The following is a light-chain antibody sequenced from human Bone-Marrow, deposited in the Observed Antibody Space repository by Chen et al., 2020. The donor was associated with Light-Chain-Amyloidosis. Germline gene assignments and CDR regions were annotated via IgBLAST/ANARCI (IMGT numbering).Light chain of an antibody. J-gene: IGKJ2*01. CDR1: QSVDSSY. CDR2: GAS. CDR3: QQYGSSPYT. V-gene: IGKV3-20*01. Sequence: EIVLMQSPGTLSLSPGDRAILSCRASQSVDSSYFAWYQQRPGQAPRLLIHGASSRATGIPDRFSGGGSGTDFTLTISRLEHEDFAVYYCQQYGSSPYTFGQGTKLEIK.